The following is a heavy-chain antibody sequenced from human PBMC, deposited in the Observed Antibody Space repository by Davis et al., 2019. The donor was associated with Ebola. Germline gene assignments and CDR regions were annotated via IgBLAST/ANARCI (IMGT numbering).Heavy chain of an antibody. J-gene: IGHJ2*01. CDR2: IWHDESRK. CDR3: VRAPGWHFDV. Sequence: PGGSLRLSCAASGFSLSYYGMHWVRQAPGGGLEWVAVIWHDESRKDYADSVKGRFTISRDQSKNTVDLQMDSLRVEDTATYYCVRAPGWHFDVWGRGTLVTVSS. CDR1: GFSLSYYG. V-gene: IGHV3-33*01.